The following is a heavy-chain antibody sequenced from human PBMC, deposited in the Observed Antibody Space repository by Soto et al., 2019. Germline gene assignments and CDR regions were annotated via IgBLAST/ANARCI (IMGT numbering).Heavy chain of an antibody. J-gene: IGHJ4*02. CDR3: AKMDLVEYGLY. CDR2: ISYDGSNK. Sequence: PGGSLRLSCAASGFTFSSYAMHWVRQAPGKGLEWVAVISYDGSNKYYADSVKGRFTISRDNSKNTLYLQMNSLRAEDTAVYYCAKMDLVEYGLYWGQGTLVTVSS. V-gene: IGHV3-30-3*02. D-gene: IGHD2-15*01. CDR1: GFTFSSYA.